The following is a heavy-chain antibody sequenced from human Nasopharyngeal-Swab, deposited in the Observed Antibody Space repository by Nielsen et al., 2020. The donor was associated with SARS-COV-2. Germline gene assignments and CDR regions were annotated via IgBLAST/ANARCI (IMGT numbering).Heavy chain of an antibody. Sequence: ASVKVSCKVSGYTLTELSIHWVRQAPGKGLEWMGGFDPATDETLYAQKFQGRVTMTQDTSTDAAYMKVNRLRSEDTAIYYCVTGLQQYRLQFDYWGQGTLVTVSS. J-gene: IGHJ4*02. CDR1: GYTLTELS. CDR2: FDPATDET. V-gene: IGHV1-24*01. CDR3: VTGLQQYRLQFDY. D-gene: IGHD1-1*01.